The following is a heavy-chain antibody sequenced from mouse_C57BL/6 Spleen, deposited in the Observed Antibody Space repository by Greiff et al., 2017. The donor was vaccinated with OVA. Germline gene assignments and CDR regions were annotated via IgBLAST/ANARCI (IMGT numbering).Heavy chain of an antibody. CDR3: ARSYYVTGYFDV. CDR1: GYTFTSYW. J-gene: IGHJ1*03. CDR2: IDPSDSYT. D-gene: IGHD1-1*01. V-gene: IGHV1-69*01. Sequence: VQLQQPGAELVMPGASVKLSCKASGYTFTSYWMHWVKQRPGQGLEWIGEIDPSDSYTNYNQKFKGKSTLTVDKSSSTAYMQLSSLTSEDSAVYYCARSYYVTGYFDVWGTGTTVTVSS.